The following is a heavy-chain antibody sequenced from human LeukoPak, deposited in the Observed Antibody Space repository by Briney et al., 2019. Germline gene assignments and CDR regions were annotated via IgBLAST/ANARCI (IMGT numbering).Heavy chain of an antibody. CDR2: INPNSGGT. D-gene: IGHD3-3*01. CDR3: ARVESGYGRYFDY. Sequence: ASVKVSCKASGYTFTGYYMHWVRQAPGQGLEWMGWINPNSGGTNYAQKFQGRVTMTRDTSISTVYMELSRLRSDDTAVYYCARVESGYGRYFDYWGQGTLVTVSS. CDR1: GYTFTGYY. V-gene: IGHV1-2*02. J-gene: IGHJ4*02.